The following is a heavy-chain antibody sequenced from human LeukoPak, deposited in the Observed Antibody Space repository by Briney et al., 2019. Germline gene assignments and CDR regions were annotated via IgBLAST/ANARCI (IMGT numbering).Heavy chain of an antibody. J-gene: IGHJ5*02. Sequence: GGSLRLSCAASGFTFSSYSMNWVRQAPGKGLEWVSSISSSSSYIYYADSVKGRFTISRGNAKNSLYLQMNSLRAEDTAVYYCASRYCSGGSCYSGWGAGFDPWGQGTLVTVSS. CDR2: ISSSSSYI. CDR1: GFTFSSYS. D-gene: IGHD2-15*01. V-gene: IGHV3-21*01. CDR3: ASRYCSGGSCYSGWGAGFDP.